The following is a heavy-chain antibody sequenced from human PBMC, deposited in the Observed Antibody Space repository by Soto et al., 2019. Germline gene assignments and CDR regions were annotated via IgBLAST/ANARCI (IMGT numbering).Heavy chain of an antibody. CDR3: ASHFSPHADIVLVPAARTPYYGMDV. CDR2: IYSGGST. D-gene: IGHD2-2*01. CDR1: GFTVSSNY. Sequence: PGGSLRLSCAASGFTVSSNYMSWVRQAPGKGLEWVSVIYSGGSTYYADSVKGRFTISRDNSKNTLYLQMNSLRAEDTAVYYCASHFSPHADIVLVPAARTPYYGMDVWGQGTTVTVSS. V-gene: IGHV3-53*01. J-gene: IGHJ6*02.